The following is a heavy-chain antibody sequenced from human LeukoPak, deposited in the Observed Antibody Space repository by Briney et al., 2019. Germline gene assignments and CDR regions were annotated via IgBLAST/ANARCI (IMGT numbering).Heavy chain of an antibody. CDR3: ARDLKRETPGYYYGMDV. CDR1: GYTFTGYY. D-gene: IGHD5-24*01. Sequence: ASVKVSCMASGYTFTGYYMHWVRQDPGQGLEWMGWINPNSGGTNYAQKFQGRVTMTRDTSISTAYMELRRLRSDDTAVYYCARDLKRETPGYYYGMDVWGQGTTVTVSS. V-gene: IGHV1-2*02. J-gene: IGHJ6*02. CDR2: INPNSGGT.